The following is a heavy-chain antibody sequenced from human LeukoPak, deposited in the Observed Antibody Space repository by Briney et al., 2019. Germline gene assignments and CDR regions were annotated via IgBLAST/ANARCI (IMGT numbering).Heavy chain of an antibody. D-gene: IGHD3-10*01. CDR1: GGSISSNTYY. J-gene: IGHJ4*02. CDR3: ARQPAPYSYNTGYFFDY. Sequence: KSSETLSLTCTVSGGSISSNTYYWGWTRQPPGKGLEWIGAISYTGHTYYNPSLKSRVTISVDTSKNQFSLKLTSVTAADTAVYYCARQPAPYSYNTGYFFDYWGQGILVSVSS. V-gene: IGHV4-39*01. CDR2: ISYTGHT.